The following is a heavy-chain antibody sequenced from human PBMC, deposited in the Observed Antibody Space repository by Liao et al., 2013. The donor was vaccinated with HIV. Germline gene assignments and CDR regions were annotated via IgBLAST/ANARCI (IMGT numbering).Heavy chain of an antibody. CDR3: ARDVVNWFDP. CDR2: IDHSGST. Sequence: QELLQQLGAGLLKPSENLSLTCAVYGGSFSGYYWSWIRQPPGKGLEWIGEIDHSGSTNYIPSLKSRVTISVDTSKNQFSLKLNSVTAADTAVYYCARDVVNWFDPWGQGTLVTVSS. CDR1: GGSFSGYY. V-gene: IGHV4-34*02. J-gene: IGHJ5*02. D-gene: IGHD2-15*01.